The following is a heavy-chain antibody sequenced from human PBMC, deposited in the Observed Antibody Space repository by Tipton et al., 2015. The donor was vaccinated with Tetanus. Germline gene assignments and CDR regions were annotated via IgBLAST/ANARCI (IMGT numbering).Heavy chain of an antibody. CDR1: GFTLSDYY. V-gene: IGHV3-11*04. CDR3: VRVLKGAKCSRSSCYGYGMDV. J-gene: IGHJ6*02. Sequence: SLRLSCAASGFTLSDYYMSWIRQAPGKGLEWLSYISSSGATINYADSVKGRFTISRDNAKNTLYLQMNSLRAEDTAVYYCVRVLKGAKCSRSSCYGYGMDVWGQGTTVTVSS. D-gene: IGHD2-2*01. CDR2: ISSSGATI.